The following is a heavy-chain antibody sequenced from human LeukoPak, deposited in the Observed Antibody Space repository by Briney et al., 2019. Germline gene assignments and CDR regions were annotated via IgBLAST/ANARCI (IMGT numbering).Heavy chain of an antibody. J-gene: IGHJ6*02. V-gene: IGHV3-30-3*01. D-gene: IGHD3-22*01. CDR2: ISYDGTNK. CDR3: ATARDTRSGNYYYAMDV. CDR1: GFSFSDSA. Sequence: TGGSLRLSCAASGFSFSDSALQWVRQAPGKGLEWVTIISYDGTNKYYADSVKGRFTISRDNPKNTLNLQMNSLRTEDTAVYYCATARDTRSGNYYYAMDVWGQGTTVTVSS.